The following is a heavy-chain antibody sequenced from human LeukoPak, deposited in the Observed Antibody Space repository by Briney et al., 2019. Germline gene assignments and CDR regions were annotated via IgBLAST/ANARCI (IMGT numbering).Heavy chain of an antibody. J-gene: IGHJ5*02. CDR1: GGSISSGSYY. Sequence: SETLSLTCTVSGGSISSGSYYWSWIRQPAGKALEWIGRIYTSGSTNYNPSLKRRVTISVDTYKNQFSLKLSSVTAADTAVYYCAGTDFWGGYLPTNWFDPWGQGTLVTVSS. CDR3: AGTDFWGGYLPTNWFDP. CDR2: IYTSGST. V-gene: IGHV4-61*02. D-gene: IGHD3-3*01.